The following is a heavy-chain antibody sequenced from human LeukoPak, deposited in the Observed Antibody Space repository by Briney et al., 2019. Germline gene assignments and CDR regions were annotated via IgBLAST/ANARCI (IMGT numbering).Heavy chain of an antibody. V-gene: IGHV5-51*01. Sequence: GESLKISCKGSGYSFTSYWIGWVRQMPGKGLEWMGIIYPGDSDTRYSPSFQGQATISADKSISTAYLQWSSLKASDTAMYYCATYYDYVWGSYPPYYFDYWGQGTLVTVSS. J-gene: IGHJ4*02. CDR3: ATYYDYVWGSYPPYYFDY. CDR2: IYPGDSDT. D-gene: IGHD3-16*02. CDR1: GYSFTSYW.